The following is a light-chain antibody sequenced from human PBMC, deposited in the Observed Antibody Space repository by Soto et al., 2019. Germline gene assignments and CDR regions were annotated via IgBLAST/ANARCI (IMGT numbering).Light chain of an antibody. CDR3: NSYAGTDIPYV. Sequence: QSVLTQPPSASGSPGQSVTISCTGTSSDIGGYNYVSWYQQHPGPVPKLLIYEVTQRHSGGPDRFSASKSGNTASLTVSGLQAEDEDDYYCNSYAGTDIPYVFGTGTKVTVL. CDR1: SSDIGGYNY. J-gene: IGLJ1*01. CDR2: EVT. V-gene: IGLV2-8*01.